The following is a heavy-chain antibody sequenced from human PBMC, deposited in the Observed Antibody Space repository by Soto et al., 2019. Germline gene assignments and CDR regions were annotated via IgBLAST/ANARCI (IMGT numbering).Heavy chain of an antibody. CDR2: INHSGST. V-gene: IGHV4-39*07. J-gene: IGHJ1*01. Sequence: SETLSLTCTVSGGSVSSSSYYWGWVRQPPGKGLEWIGEINHSGSTNYNPSLKSRVTISVDTSKNQFSLKLSSVTAADTAVYYCASPGYCSGGSCYTKKYFQHWGQGTLVTVSS. CDR1: GGSVSSSSYY. CDR3: ASPGYCSGGSCYTKKYFQH. D-gene: IGHD2-15*01.